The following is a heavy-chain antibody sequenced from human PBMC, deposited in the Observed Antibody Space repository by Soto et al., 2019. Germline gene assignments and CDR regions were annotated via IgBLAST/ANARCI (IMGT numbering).Heavy chain of an antibody. J-gene: IGHJ5*02. Sequence: GESLKISCKGSGYSFPSYWISWVRQMPGKGLEWMGRIDPSDSYTNYSPPFQGHVTISADKSISTAYLQWSSLKASDTAMYYCARHVTMVRGVIILNWFDPWGQGTLVTVSS. V-gene: IGHV5-10-1*01. D-gene: IGHD3-10*01. CDR2: IDPSDSYT. CDR3: ARHVTMVRGVIILNWFDP. CDR1: GYSFPSYW.